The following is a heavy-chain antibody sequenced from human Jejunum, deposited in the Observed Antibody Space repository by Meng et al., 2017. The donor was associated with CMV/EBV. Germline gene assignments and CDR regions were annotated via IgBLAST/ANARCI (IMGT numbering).Heavy chain of an antibody. CDR3: AHFVGGYYPSRPDY. J-gene: IGHJ4*02. CDR2: IYRGDDK. V-gene: IGHV2-5*02. D-gene: IGHD1-26*01. Sequence: QISLKQFGPTQVQPTPTLTLTCSFSGFSPSTSGEGVGWIRQPPGKALEWLALIYRGDDKRYSPSLNSRLTIAKDTSKNEVVLTLTNMGPIDTGTYYCAHFVGGYYPSRPDYWGQGTLVTVSS. CDR1: GFSPSTSGEG.